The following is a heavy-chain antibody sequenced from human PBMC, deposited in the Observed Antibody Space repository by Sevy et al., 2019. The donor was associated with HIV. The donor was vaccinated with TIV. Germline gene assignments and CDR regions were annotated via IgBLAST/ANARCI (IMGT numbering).Heavy chain of an antibody. V-gene: IGHV4-34*01. D-gene: IGHD3-16*02. CDR1: GGSFSGYY. J-gene: IGHJ4*02. CDR2: INHSGST. CDR3: AGGRRLFMITFGGVIPFFDY. Sequence: SETLSLTCAVYGGSFSGYYWSWIRQPPGKGLEWIGEINHSGSTNYNPSLKSRVTISVDTSKNQFSLKLSSVTAADTAVYYCAGGRRLFMITFGGVIPFFDYWGQGTLVTVSS.